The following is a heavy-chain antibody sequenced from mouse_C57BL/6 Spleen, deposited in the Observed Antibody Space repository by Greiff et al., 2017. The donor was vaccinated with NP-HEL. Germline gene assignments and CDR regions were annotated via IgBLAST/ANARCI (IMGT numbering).Heavy chain of an antibody. J-gene: IGHJ4*01. D-gene: IGHD1-1*01. CDR2: ISSGSSTI. Sequence: EVMLVESGGGLVKPGGSLKLSCAASGFTFSDYGMHWVRQAPEKGLEWVAYISSGSSTIYYADTVKGRFTISRDNAKNTLFLQMTRLRSEDTAMYYCARRGITTVVATYYYAMDYWGQGTSVTVSS. V-gene: IGHV5-17*01. CDR1: GFTFSDYG. CDR3: ARRGITTVVATYYYAMDY.